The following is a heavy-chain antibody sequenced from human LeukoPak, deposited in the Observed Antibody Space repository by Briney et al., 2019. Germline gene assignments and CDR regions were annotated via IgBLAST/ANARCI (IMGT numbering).Heavy chain of an antibody. Sequence: PGGSLRLSCAASGFTFSSYWMSWVRQAPGKGLEWVANIKQDGSEKYYVDSVKGRFTISRDNAKNPLYLQMNSLRAEDTAVYYCARASRERYCSGGSCYSHYYYYYYMDVWGKGTTVTASS. CDR1: GFTFSSYW. J-gene: IGHJ6*03. V-gene: IGHV3-7*01. D-gene: IGHD2-15*01. CDR2: IKQDGSEK. CDR3: ARASRERYCSGGSCYSHYYYYYYMDV.